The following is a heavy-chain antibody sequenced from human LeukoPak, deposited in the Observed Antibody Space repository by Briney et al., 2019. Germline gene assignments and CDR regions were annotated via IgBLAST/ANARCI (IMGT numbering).Heavy chain of an antibody. CDR1: GGTFSSYT. J-gene: IGHJ3*02. Sequence: SVKVSCKASGGTFSSYTISWVRRAPGQGLEWMGRIIPILGIANYAQKFQGRVTITADKSTSTAYMELSSLRSEDTAVYYCASESGSYNDAFDIWGQGTKVTVSS. V-gene: IGHV1-69*02. CDR3: ASESGSYNDAFDI. D-gene: IGHD1-26*01. CDR2: IIPILGIA.